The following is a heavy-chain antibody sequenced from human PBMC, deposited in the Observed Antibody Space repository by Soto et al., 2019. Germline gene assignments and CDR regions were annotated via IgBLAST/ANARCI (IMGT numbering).Heavy chain of an antibody. D-gene: IGHD5-18*01. Sequence: QVQLVESGGGVVQPGRSLRLSYAASGFTFSSYGMHWVRQAPGKGLEWVAVISYDGSNKYYADSVKGRVTISRDNSKNTLYQQMNSLRAEDTAVYYCAKNVDTAMAYCMDVWGQGTTVTVSS. CDR3: AKNVDTAMAYCMDV. CDR1: GFTFSSYG. CDR2: ISYDGSNK. J-gene: IGHJ6*02. V-gene: IGHV3-30*18.